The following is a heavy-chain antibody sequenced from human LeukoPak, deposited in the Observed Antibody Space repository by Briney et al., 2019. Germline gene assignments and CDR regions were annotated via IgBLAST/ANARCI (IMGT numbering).Heavy chain of an antibody. CDR2: INPNSGGT. J-gene: IGHJ4*02. D-gene: IGHD6-19*01. V-gene: IGHV1-2*02. Sequence: ASVKVSCEASGYTFTGYYMHWVRQAPGQGLEWMGWINPNSGGTNYAQKFQGRVTMTRDTSISTAYMELSRLRSDDTAVYYCARDVAVMQWLVMDYFDYWGQGTLVTVSS. CDR3: ARDVAVMQWLVMDYFDY. CDR1: GYTFTGYY.